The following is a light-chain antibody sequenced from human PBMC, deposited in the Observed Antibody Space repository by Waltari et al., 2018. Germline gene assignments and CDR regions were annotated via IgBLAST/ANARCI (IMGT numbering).Light chain of an antibody. CDR2: GNS. J-gene: IGLJ2*01. CDR3: QSYDSSLSGGV. V-gene: IGLV1-40*01. Sequence: QPVLTQPPSVSGAPGQRVTISCTGSSSNTGAGYALHRYQQLPGTAPKLLIHGNSNRPSGVPDRFSGSKSGTSASLAITGLQAEDEADYYCQSYDSSLSGGVFGGGTKLTVL. CDR1: SSNTGAGYA.